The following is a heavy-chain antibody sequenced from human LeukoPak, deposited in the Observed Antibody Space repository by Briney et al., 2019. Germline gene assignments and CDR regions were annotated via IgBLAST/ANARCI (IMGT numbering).Heavy chain of an antibody. CDR3: ARDRPIAAAGLANYYYYGMDG. D-gene: IGHD6-13*01. V-gene: IGHV1-2*04. Sequence: ASVTVSCMASGYTFTGYYMHWVRQAPGRGVEWMGWINPNSGGTNYAQKFQGWVTMTRDTSISTAYMELSRLRSDDTAVYYCARDRPIAAAGLANYYYYGMDGWGKGTTVTVSS. J-gene: IGHJ6*04. CDR1: GYTFTGYY. CDR2: INPNSGGT.